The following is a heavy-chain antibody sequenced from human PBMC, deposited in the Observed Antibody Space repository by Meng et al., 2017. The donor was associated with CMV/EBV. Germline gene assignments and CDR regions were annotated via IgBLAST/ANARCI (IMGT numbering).Heavy chain of an antibody. CDR3: ASEPPGYSYGSARYYYYGMDV. CDR2: INPNSGGT. Sequence: ASVKVSCKASGYTFTGYYMHWVRQAPGQGLEWMGWINPNSGGTNYAQKFQGRVTMTRDTSISTAYMELSRLRSDDTAVYYCASEPPGYSYGSARYYYYGMDVWGQGTTVTVSS. V-gene: IGHV1-2*02. CDR1: GYTFTGYY. J-gene: IGHJ6*02. D-gene: IGHD5-18*01.